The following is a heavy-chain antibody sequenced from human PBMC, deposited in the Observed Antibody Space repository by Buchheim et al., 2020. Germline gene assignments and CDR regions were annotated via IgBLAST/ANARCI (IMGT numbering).Heavy chain of an antibody. J-gene: IGHJ4*02. CDR1: GGSISSFF. Sequence: QVHLQESGPGLVKPSETLSLTCTVSGGSISSFFWSWIRQPPGGGLEWIGYIYNSGSTNYNPSLKSRVTISVDTSKNPFSLNLNSVTAADTAVFYCARGSFTAIDFWGQGTL. CDR2: IYNSGST. D-gene: IGHD3-16*01. CDR3: ARGSFTAIDF. V-gene: IGHV4-59*01.